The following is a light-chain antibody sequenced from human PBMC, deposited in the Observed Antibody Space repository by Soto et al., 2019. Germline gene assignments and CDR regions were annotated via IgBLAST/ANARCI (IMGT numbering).Light chain of an antibody. CDR2: SNN. CDR1: SSNIGSNT. J-gene: IGLJ3*02. V-gene: IGLV1-44*01. Sequence: QSVLTQPPSASGTPGQRVTISCSGSSSNIGSNTVNWYQQLPGTAPKLLIYSNNQRPSGVPDRFSGSKSGPSVSLAISGLQSECEADYYGAVWHVSLNGWVFCGGTELTVL. CDR3: AVWHVSLNGWV.